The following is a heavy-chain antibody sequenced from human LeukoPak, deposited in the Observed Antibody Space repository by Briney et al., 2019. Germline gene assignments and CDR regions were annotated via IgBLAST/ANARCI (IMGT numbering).Heavy chain of an antibody. D-gene: IGHD3-10*01. CDR2: ISSSSSYT. V-gene: IGHV3-11*06. J-gene: IGHJ4*02. Sequence: PGGSLRLSCAASGFPFSDYYMSWIREAPGEGLEWVSYISSSSSYTNYADSVKGRFTISRDNAKNSLYLQMNSLRAEDTAVYYCARDPYYGSGNLHDYWGQGTLVTVSS. CDR1: GFPFSDYY. CDR3: ARDPYYGSGNLHDY.